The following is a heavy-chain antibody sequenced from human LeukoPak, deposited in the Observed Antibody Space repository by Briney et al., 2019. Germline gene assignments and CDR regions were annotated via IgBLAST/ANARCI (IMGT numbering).Heavy chain of an antibody. CDR2: IYTSGST. J-gene: IGHJ4*02. D-gene: IGHD5-24*01. CDR3: ARLGRWLAFDY. CDR1: GGSISSYY. Sequence: PSETLSLTRTVSGGSISSYYWSWIRQPPGKGLEWIGHIYTSGSTNYNPSLKSRVTISVDTSKNQFSLKLSSVTAADTAVYYCARLGRWLAFDYWGQGTLVTVSS. V-gene: IGHV4-4*09.